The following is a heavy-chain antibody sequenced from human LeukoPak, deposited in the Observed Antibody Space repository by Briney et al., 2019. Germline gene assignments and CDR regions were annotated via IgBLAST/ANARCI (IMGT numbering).Heavy chain of an antibody. J-gene: IGHJ4*02. CDR3: ATAVTGTTSYFDY. CDR1: GYTLTELS. CDR2: FDPEDGET. Sequence: ASVKVSCKVSGYTLTELSMHWVRQAPGKGLEWMGGFDPEDGETIYAQKFQGRVTMTEDTSTDTAYMELSSLRSEDTAVYHCATAVTGTTSYFDYWGQGTLVTVSS. D-gene: IGHD1-20*01. V-gene: IGHV1-24*01.